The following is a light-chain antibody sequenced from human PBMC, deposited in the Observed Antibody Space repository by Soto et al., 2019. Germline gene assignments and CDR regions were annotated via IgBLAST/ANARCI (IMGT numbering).Light chain of an antibody. CDR3: QQSYNSPQT. Sequence: DIQLTQSHSTLSASVGDSVSITCSASQSISNWLAWYQQKPGKPPRLLIYAASSLLSGVPSRFSGSGSGTDFTLTISSLQPEDFATYSCQQSYNSPQTFGQGTKVDNQ. CDR2: AAS. J-gene: IGKJ1*01. CDR1: QSISNW. V-gene: IGKV1-39*01.